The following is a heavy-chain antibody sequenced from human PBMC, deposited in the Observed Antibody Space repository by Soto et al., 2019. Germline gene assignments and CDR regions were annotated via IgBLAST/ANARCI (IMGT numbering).Heavy chain of an antibody. CDR3: AKGTQNPYYYGSGSYYRGPYYFDY. J-gene: IGHJ4*02. V-gene: IGHV3-23*01. Sequence: EVQLLESGGGLVQPGGSLRLSCAASGFTFSSYAMSWVRQAPGKGLEWVSAISGSGGSTYYADSVKGRFTISRDNPKNTLYLQMNSLRAEDTAVYYCAKGTQNPYYYGSGSYYRGPYYFDYWGQGTLVTVSS. CDR2: ISGSGGST. D-gene: IGHD3-10*01. CDR1: GFTFSSYA.